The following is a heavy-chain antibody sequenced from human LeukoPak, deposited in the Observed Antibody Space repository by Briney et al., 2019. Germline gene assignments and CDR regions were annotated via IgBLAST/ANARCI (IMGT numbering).Heavy chain of an antibody. D-gene: IGHD3-22*01. CDR1: GFTFSSYA. V-gene: IGHV3-48*02. CDR3: APLDPYYDSSGS. Sequence: PGGSLRLSCAASGFTFSSYAMSWVRQAPGKGLEWVSYISSSSSTIYYADSVKGRFTISRDNAKNSLYLQMNSLRDEDTAVYYCAPLDPYYDSSGSWGQGTLVTVSS. CDR2: ISSSSSTI. J-gene: IGHJ5*02.